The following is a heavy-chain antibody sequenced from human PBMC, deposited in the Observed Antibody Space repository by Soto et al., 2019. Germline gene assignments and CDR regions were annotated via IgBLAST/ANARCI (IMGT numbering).Heavy chain of an antibody. V-gene: IGHV1-2*04. CDR3: ARGIRMVRGVIGSEMYGMDV. Sequence: QVQLVQYGAEVKKPGASVKVSCKASGYTFTGYYMHWVRQAPGQGLEWMGWINPNSGGTNYAQKFQGWVTMTRDTSISTAYMELSRLRSDDTAVYYCARGIRMVRGVIGSEMYGMDVWGQGTTVTVSS. CDR1: GYTFTGYY. D-gene: IGHD3-10*01. CDR2: INPNSGGT. J-gene: IGHJ6*02.